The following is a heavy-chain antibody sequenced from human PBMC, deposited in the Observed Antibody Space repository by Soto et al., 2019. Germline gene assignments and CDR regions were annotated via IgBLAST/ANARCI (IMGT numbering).Heavy chain of an antibody. J-gene: IGHJ6*02. V-gene: IGHV3-64D*09. CDR1: GFTFSSSA. Sequence: GGSLRLSCSTFGFTFSSSAMHWVRQAPGKGLEYVSSISNDGIRTYYADLVKGRFTISRDNFEHTLYLQMSSLRAEDTAVYYCAKSIPRYSSGRYLFTYGMDIWGQEATVTVSS. D-gene: IGHD6-19*01. CDR2: ISNDGIRT. CDR3: AKSIPRYSSGRYLFTYGMDI.